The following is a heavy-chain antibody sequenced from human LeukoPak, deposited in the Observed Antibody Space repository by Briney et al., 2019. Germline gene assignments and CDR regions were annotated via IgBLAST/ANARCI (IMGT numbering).Heavy chain of an antibody. D-gene: IGHD1-7*01. CDR2: INPNSGGT. CDR3: ARGRNYYLFDDY. J-gene: IGHJ4*02. V-gene: IGHV1-2*06. CDR1: GYTFTSYY. Sequence: GASVKVSCKASGYTFTSYYMHWVRQAPGQGLEWMGRINPNSGGTNYAQKFQGRVPMTRDTSISTAYMELSRLRSDDTAVYYCARGRNYYLFDDYWGQGTLVTVSS.